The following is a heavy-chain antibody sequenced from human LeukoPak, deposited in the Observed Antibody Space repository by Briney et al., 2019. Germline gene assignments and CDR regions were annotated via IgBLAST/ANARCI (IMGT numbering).Heavy chain of an antibody. J-gene: IGHJ5*02. CDR2: VYYDGVT. D-gene: IGHD2-15*01. V-gene: IGHV4-39*01. Sequence: PSETLPLTCTVSGGSISSRGFFWGWIRQPPGKGPEWIGSVYYDGVTYYNRSLKSRVTMSLDTSTNRFSLRLSSVTAADTAVYYCARLSCSAAVCPTLPHNHFDPWGQGTLVTVSS. CDR3: ARLSCSAAVCPTLPHNHFDP. CDR1: GGSISSRGFF.